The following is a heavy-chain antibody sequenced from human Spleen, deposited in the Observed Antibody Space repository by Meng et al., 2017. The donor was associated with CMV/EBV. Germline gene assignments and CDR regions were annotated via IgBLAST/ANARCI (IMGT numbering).Heavy chain of an antibody. J-gene: IGHJ4*02. CDR1: GGTFSSYA. V-gene: IGHV1-69*10. CDR3: ARDSHEGARADY. CDR2: IIPILGIA. Sequence: CKASGGTFSSYAISWVRQAPGQGLEWMGGIIPILGIANYAQKFQGRVTITADKSTSTAYMELSSLRSEDTAVYYCARDSHEGARADYWGQGTLVTVSS.